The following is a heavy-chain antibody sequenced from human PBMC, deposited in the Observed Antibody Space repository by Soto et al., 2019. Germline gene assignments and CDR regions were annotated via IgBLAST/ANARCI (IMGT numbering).Heavy chain of an antibody. J-gene: IGHJ3*02. V-gene: IGHV1-69*01. D-gene: IGHD1-26*01. CDR2: IIPIFGTA. CDR1: GGTFSSYA. Sequence: QVQLVQSGAEVKKPGSSVKVSCKAAGGTFSSYAISWVRQAPGQGLEWMGGIIPIFGTANYAQKFQGRVTMTEGEYTSTADMELSSLRSEDTAVYYCARLMRVGAFIAFDIWGQGTMVTVSS. CDR3: ARLMRVGAFIAFDI.